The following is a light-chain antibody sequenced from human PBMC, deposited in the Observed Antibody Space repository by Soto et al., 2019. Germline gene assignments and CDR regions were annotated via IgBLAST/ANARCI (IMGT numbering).Light chain of an antibody. V-gene: IGLV1-40*01. J-gene: IGLJ3*02. CDR2: GNS. CDR1: NSNIGAGSA. Sequence: QSVLTQPPSVSGAPGQRVTISCTGYNSNIGAGSAVHWYQQLPGTAPKLLIYGNSNRPSGVPDRFSASKSGTSASLAIPGLQAEDEADYYCQSYDSSLSGWVFGGGTKLPVL. CDR3: QSYDSSLSGWV.